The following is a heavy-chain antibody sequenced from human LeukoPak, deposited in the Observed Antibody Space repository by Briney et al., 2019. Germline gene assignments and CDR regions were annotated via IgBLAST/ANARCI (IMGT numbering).Heavy chain of an antibody. Sequence: GALRLSCAASGFTFSSYWMHWVRQVPGKGLVWVSRIKRDGSKKRYADSVKGRFTISRDNTKNTLYLQMNSLRAEDTAVYYCARDLELVYYDSSGYDYWGQGTLVIVSS. CDR3: ARDLELVYYDSSGYDY. CDR2: IKRDGSKK. D-gene: IGHD3-22*01. V-gene: IGHV3-74*01. J-gene: IGHJ4*02. CDR1: GFTFSSYW.